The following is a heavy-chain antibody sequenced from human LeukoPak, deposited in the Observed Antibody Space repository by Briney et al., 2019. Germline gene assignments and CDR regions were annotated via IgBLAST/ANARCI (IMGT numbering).Heavy chain of an antibody. CDR3: ARAGTLTTPELDFFDY. V-gene: IGHV3-48*03. D-gene: IGHD4-17*01. CDR2: ISSSGSTI. Sequence: GGSLRLSCAASGFTFSSYEMNWVRQAPGKGLEWVSYISSSGSTIYYADSVKGRFTISRDNAKNSLYLQMNSLRAEDTAVYYCARAGTLTTPELDFFDYWGQGTLVTVSS. J-gene: IGHJ4*02. CDR1: GFTFSSYE.